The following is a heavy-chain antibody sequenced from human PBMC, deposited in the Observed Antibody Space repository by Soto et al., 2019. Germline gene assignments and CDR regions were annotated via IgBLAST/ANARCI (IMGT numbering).Heavy chain of an antibody. D-gene: IGHD2-15*01. Sequence: GGSLRLSCAASGFTFSSYWMHWVRQAPGKGLVWVSRINSDGSSTSYADSVKGRFTISRDNAKNTLYLQMNSLGAEDTAVYYCARDEVVVVAATIYYYGMDVWGQGTTVTVSS. CDR1: GFTFSSYW. CDR2: INSDGSST. CDR3: ARDEVVVVAATIYYYGMDV. V-gene: IGHV3-74*01. J-gene: IGHJ6*02.